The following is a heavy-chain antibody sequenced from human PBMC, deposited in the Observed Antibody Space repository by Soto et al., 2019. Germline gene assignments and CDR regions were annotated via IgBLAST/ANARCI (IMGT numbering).Heavy chain of an antibody. V-gene: IGHV4-30-4*01. D-gene: IGHD3-10*01. CDR1: GDSISNGYYT. J-gene: IGHJ4*02. CDR3: ARGPSGDKVDY. CDR2: IYNSVNT. Sequence: QVQLQESGPGLVEPSQTLSLTCTVSGDSISNGYYTWSWIRQPPGKDLEWIGHIYNSVNTYSNPSLYSRVTISADTSKNQFSLKLSSVTAADTAVYYCARGPSGDKVDYWGQGTLVTVSS.